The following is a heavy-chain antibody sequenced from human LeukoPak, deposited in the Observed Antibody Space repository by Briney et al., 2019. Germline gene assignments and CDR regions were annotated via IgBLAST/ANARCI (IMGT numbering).Heavy chain of an antibody. J-gene: IGHJ4*02. CDR2: IIPIFGTA. D-gene: IGHD2-2*01. V-gene: IGHV1-69*05. CDR1: GGTFSSYA. CDR3: ARSRTSPFDY. Sequence: ASVKVSCKASGGTFSSYAISWVRQAPGQGLEWMGGIIPIFGTANYAQKFQGRVTITTDESTSTAYMELSRLRSDDTAVYYCARSRTSPFDYWGQGTLVTVSS.